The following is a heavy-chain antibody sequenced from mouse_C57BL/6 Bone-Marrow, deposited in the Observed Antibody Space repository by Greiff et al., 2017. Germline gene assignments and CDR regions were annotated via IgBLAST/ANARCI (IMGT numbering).Heavy chain of an antibody. J-gene: IGHJ2*01. V-gene: IGHV5-6*01. CDR3: ARLITTVVAKWFDY. CDR2: ISSGGSYT. CDR1: GFTFSSSG. Sequence: EVQLVESGGDLVKPGGSLKLSCAASGFTFSSSGMSWVRQTPDKRLEWVATISSGGSYTYYPDSVKGRFTIARDNAKNTLYLQMSSLKSEDTSMYYCARLITTVVAKWFDYWGQGTTLTVSS. D-gene: IGHD1-1*01.